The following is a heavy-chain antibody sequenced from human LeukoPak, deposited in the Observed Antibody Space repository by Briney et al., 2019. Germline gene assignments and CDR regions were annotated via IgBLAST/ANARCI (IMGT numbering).Heavy chain of an antibody. CDR1: GFTFSSHA. J-gene: IGHJ4*02. CDR2: IDISGDST. Sequence: GGSLRLSCVVSGFTFSSHAMCWVRQAPGRGLEWVSSIDISGDSTSYADSVKGRFTISRDNSKNTLLLQMGSLRAEDSAIYYCANEIRPNDYWGQGTLVTVSS. V-gene: IGHV3-23*05. CDR3: ANEIRPNDY. D-gene: IGHD4/OR15-4a*01.